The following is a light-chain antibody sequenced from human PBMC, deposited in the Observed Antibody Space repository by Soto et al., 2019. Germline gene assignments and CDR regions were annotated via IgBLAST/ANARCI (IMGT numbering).Light chain of an antibody. CDR1: STDVGNYNY. CDR3: SSYAGSNNWV. CDR2: DVN. Sequence: QSALTQPPSASGSPGQSLTISCTGTSTDVGNYNYVSWYQQHPGKAPKLMISDVNRRPSGVPDRFSGSKSGNTASLTVSELKAEDEADNYCSSYAGSNNWVFGGGTKVTVL. J-gene: IGLJ2*01. V-gene: IGLV2-8*01.